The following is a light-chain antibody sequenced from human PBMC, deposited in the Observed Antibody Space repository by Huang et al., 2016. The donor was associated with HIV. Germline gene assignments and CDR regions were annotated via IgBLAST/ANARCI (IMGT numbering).Light chain of an antibody. J-gene: IGKJ1*01. CDR3: QQYFTTPPT. CDR1: QSVLYTSNNNNY. V-gene: IGKV4-1*01. CDR2: WAS. Sequence: DTVMTQSPDSLAVSLGERATINCKSSQSVLYTSNNNNYLAWYQQKPGQPPKLLIYWASTRESGVPYRFSGSGSGTDFSLTISSLQAEDVAVYYCQQYFTTPPTFGPGTKVEIK.